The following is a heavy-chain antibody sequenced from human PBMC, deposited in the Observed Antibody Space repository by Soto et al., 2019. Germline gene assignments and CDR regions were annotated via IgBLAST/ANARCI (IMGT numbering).Heavy chain of an antibody. J-gene: IGHJ6*02. Sequence: QVQLQESGPGLVKPSQTLSLTCTVSGGSISSGGYYWSWIRQHPGKGLEWIGYIYYSGSTYYNPYLKGRVTISVDTSKNQFSLKLSSVTAADTAVVYCAAVDTAMYYYGMDVWGQGTTVTVSS. D-gene: IGHD5-18*01. V-gene: IGHV4-31*03. CDR3: AAVDTAMYYYGMDV. CDR1: GGSISSGGYY. CDR2: IYYSGST.